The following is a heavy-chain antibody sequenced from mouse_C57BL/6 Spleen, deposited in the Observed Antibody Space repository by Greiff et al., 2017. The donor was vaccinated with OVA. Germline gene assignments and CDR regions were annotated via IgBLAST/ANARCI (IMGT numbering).Heavy chain of an antibody. V-gene: IGHV1-18*01. D-gene: IGHD1-1*01. CDR2: INPNNGGT. J-gene: IGHJ3*01. CDR3: ARRGYYGSSLFAY. Sequence: EVKLVESGPELVKPGASVKIPCKASGYTFTDYNMDWVKQSHGKSLEWIGDINPNNGGTIYNQKFKGKATLTVDKSSSTAYMELRSLTSEDTAVYYCARRGYYGSSLFAYWGQGTLVTVSA. CDR1: GYTFTDYN.